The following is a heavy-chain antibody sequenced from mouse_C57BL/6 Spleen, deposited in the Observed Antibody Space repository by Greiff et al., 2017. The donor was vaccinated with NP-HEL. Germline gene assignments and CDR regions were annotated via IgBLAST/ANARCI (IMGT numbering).Heavy chain of an antibody. J-gene: IGHJ3*01. Sequence: VQLQQSGAELVRPGASVKLSCTASGFNIKDYYMHWVKQRPEQGLEWIGRIDPEDGDTEYAPKFQGKATMTADTSSNTAYLQLSSLTSEDTAVYYCTTGLLHAWLAYWGQGTLVTVSA. CDR2: IDPEDGDT. D-gene: IGHD2-3*01. CDR3: TTGLLHAWLAY. V-gene: IGHV14-1*01. CDR1: GFNIKDYY.